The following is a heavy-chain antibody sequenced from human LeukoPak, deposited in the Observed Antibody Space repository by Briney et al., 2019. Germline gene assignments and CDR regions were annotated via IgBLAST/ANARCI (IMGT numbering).Heavy chain of an antibody. CDR1: GFTFADYA. CDR3: AKDSASYGRFDH. J-gene: IGHJ4*02. Sequence: GGSLRLSCTVSGFTFADYAMTWVRRAPGKGLEWVGFIRGKGYGGTTEYATSVKDRFTIARDDSKSIAYLQMSSLRAEDTAIYFCAKDSASYGRFDHWGQGTLVTVSS. V-gene: IGHV3-49*04. CDR2: IRGKGYGGTT. D-gene: IGHD5-18*01.